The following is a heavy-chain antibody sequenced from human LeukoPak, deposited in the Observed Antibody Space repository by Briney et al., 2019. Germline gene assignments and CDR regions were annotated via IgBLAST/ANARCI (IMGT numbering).Heavy chain of an antibody. CDR2: ISYDGSNK. Sequence: GGSLRLSCAASGFTFSSYGMHWVRQAPGKGLEWVAVISYDGSNKYYADSVKGRFTISRDNSKNTLYLQMNSLRAEDTAVFYCAKDGIAVAGLFDYWGQGTLVTVSS. V-gene: IGHV3-30*18. J-gene: IGHJ4*02. D-gene: IGHD6-19*01. CDR1: GFTFSSYG. CDR3: AKDGIAVAGLFDY.